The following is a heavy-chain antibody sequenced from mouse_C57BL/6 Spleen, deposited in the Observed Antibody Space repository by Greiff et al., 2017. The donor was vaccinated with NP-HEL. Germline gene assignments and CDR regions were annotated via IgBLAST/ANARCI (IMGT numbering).Heavy chain of an antibody. J-gene: IGHJ4*01. V-gene: IGHV2-2*01. CDR1: GFSLTSYG. CDR3: ARATQASYYYAMDY. Sequence: VHLVESGPGLVQPSQSLSITCTVSGFSLTSYGVHWVRQSPGKGLEWLGVIWSGGSTDYNAAFISRLSISKDNSKSQVFFKMNSLQADDTAIYYCARATQASYYYAMDYWGQGTSVTVSS. D-gene: IGHD3-2*02. CDR2: IWSGGST.